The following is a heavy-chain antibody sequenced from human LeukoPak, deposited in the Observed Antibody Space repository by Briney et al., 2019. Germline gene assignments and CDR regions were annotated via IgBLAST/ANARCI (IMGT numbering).Heavy chain of an antibody. J-gene: IGHJ6*02. V-gene: IGHV3-74*01. CDR1: GFPFSSYW. CDR3: ASDSPYYGMDV. CDR2: INSDGCAT. Sequence: PGGSLRLSCAASGFPFSSYWMHWVRHDPGKALLWLSRINSDGCATIYADSVRGRFTISRDNAKNTLYLQMSGLRVEDTAVYHCASDSPYYGMDVWGQGTTVTVSS.